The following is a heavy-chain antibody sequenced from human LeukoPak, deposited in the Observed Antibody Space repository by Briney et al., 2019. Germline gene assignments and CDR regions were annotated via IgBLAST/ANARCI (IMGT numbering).Heavy chain of an antibody. Sequence: SETLSLTCAVSGGSISSGGYSWSWIRQPPGKGLEWIGYIYHSGGTYYNPSLKSRVTISVDRSKNQFSLKLSSVTAADTAVYYCARESCSGGSCYFDYWGQGTLVTVSS. D-gene: IGHD2-15*01. CDR3: ARESCSGGSCYFDY. CDR1: GGSISSGGYS. CDR2: IYHSGGT. V-gene: IGHV4-30-2*01. J-gene: IGHJ4*02.